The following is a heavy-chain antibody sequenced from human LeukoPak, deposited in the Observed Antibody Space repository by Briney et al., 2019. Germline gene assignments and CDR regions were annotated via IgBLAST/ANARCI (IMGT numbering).Heavy chain of an antibody. D-gene: IGHD1-26*01. J-gene: IGHJ4*02. CDR1: GFTFSSYA. V-gene: IGHV3-30-3*01. Sequence: PGRSLRLSCAASGFTFSSYAMHWVRQAPGKGLEWVAVISYDGSNKYYADSVKGRFTISRDNSKNTLYLQMNSLRAEDTAVYYCARGGSSAGYFDYRGQGTLVTVSS. CDR2: ISYDGSNK. CDR3: ARGGSSAGYFDY.